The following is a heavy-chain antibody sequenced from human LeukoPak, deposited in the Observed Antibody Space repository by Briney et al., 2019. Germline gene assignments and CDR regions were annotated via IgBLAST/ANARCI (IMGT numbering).Heavy chain of an antibody. V-gene: IGHV3-23*01. D-gene: IGHD6-19*01. CDR2: ISGSGGSR. CDR1: GFTFSTYG. J-gene: IGHJ4*02. Sequence: GGSLRLSCAASGFTFSTYGMSWVRQAPGKGLEWVSGISGSGGSRFHTDSVKGRFTISRDNSKNTLYLQINSLRADDTAVYYCAKDHLPGIVVADRDYWGQGTLVTVSS. CDR3: AKDHLPGIVVADRDY.